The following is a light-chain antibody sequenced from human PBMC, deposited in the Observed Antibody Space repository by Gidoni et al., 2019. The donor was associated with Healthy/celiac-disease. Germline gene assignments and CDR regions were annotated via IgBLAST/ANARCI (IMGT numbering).Light chain of an antibody. J-gene: IGKJ1*01. CDR3: QKYNSAPPWT. CDR1: QGISNY. V-gene: IGKV1-27*01. Sequence: DIQMTQSPSSLSASVGDRVTITCRASQGISNYLAWDQQKPGKVPKLLIYAASTLQSGVPSRFSGSGSGTDFTLTISSLQPEDVATYYCQKYNSAPPWTFXQXTKVEIK. CDR2: AAS.